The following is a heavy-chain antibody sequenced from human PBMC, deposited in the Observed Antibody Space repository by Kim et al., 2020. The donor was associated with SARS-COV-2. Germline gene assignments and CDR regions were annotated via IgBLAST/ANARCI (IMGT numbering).Heavy chain of an antibody. CDR3: AKGPIKYYYDSSGYYFDY. V-gene: IGHV3-30*02. J-gene: IGHJ4*02. Sequence: KGRFTISRDKSKNTLYLQMNRLRAEDTAVYYCAKGPIKYYYDSSGYYFDYWGQGTLVTVSS. D-gene: IGHD3-22*01.